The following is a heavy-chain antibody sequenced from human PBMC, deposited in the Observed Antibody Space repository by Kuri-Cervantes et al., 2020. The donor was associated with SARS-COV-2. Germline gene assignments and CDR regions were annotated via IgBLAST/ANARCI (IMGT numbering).Heavy chain of an antibody. V-gene: IGHV3-30-3*01. CDR2: ISYDGSNK. CDR3: AKSSSWYFDY. J-gene: IGHJ4*02. CDR1: GLTFSSYA. Sequence: GESLKISCAASGLTFSSYAMHWVRQAPGKGLEWVAVISYDGSNKYYADSVKGRFTISRDNSKNTLYLQMNSLRAEDTAVYYCAKSSSWYFDYWGQGTLVTVSS. D-gene: IGHD6-13*01.